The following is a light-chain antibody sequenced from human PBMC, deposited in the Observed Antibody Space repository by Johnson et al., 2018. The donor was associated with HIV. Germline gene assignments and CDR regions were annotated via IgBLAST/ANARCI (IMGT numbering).Light chain of an antibody. CDR2: DNN. CDR3: GTWDSSLSAYV. CDR1: SSNIEDNY. Sequence: QSVLTQPPSVSAAPGQKVTISCSGGSSNIEDNYVSWYQQLPGTAPKLLIYDNNKRPSGIPDRFSGSRSGTSATLGITGLQTGDEADYYCGTWDSSLSAYVFGTGTKVTVL. J-gene: IGLJ1*01. V-gene: IGLV1-51*01.